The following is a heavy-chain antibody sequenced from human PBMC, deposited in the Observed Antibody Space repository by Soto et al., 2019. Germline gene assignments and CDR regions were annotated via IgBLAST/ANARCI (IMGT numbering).Heavy chain of an antibody. D-gene: IGHD3-10*01. CDR1: GGTFSNYL. J-gene: IGHJ1*01. CDR2: LIPILGRT. V-gene: IGHV1-69*08. CDR3: ARGYYEGGLPQDFQH. Sequence: QVQLVQSGAEVKKPGSSVKVSCKTPGGTFSNYLVNWVRQAPGQGLEWMGRLIPILGRTDYTEKFQGRVTLTADKSTNTAYLELSSLRSEDTAVYYCARGYYEGGLPQDFQHWGQGTLIIVSS.